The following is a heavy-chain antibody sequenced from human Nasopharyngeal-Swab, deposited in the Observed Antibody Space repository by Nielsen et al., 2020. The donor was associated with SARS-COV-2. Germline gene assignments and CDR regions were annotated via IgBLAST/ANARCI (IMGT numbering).Heavy chain of an antibody. CDR3: ARDKGADSFDI. CDR2: IGTAGDT. CDR1: GFTFSSYD. V-gene: IGHV3-13*04. J-gene: IGHJ3*02. Sequence: GGSLRLSWAASGFTFSSYDMHWVRQAKGKGLEWVSTIGTAGDTYYPGSVKGRFTISRENAKSSLYLQMNSLRAGDTAVYYCARDKGADSFDIWGQGTMVTVS.